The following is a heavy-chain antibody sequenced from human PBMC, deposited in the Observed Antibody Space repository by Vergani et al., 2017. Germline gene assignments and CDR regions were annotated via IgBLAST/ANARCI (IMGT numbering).Heavy chain of an antibody. J-gene: IGHJ4*02. D-gene: IGHD3-16*01. CDR2: INWNSDSI. Sequence: EVQLVESGGGLVQPGRSLRLSCAASGFTFDDYAMHWVRQAPGKGLEWVSGINWNSDSIAYADSVKGRFTISRDNSKNTMFLQMNNLRAEDTAVYYCTRDRLDDSYAYFDYWGQGTLVTVSP. CDR3: TRDRLDDSYAYFDY. V-gene: IGHV3-9*01. CDR1: GFTFDDYA.